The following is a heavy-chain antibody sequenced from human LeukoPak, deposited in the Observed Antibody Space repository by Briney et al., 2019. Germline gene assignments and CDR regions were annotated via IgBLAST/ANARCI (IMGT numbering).Heavy chain of an antibody. V-gene: IGHV1-8*03. CDR1: GYTFTSLD. J-gene: IGHJ3*02. D-gene: IGHD3-3*01. Sequence: ASVKVSCKASGYTFTSLDISWVRQANGQGLEWLGWMNPKNGNTGYAQKFRGRVTITRDTSESIAYMELSGLRSDDTAVYYCARGAYYDFWSGYDAFDIWGQGTMVTVSS. CDR3: ARGAYYDFWSGYDAFDI. CDR2: MNPKNGNT.